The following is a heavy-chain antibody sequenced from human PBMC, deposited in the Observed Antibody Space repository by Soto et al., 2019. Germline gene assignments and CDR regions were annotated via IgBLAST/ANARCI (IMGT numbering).Heavy chain of an antibody. J-gene: IGHJ4*02. CDR3: ARLSYNDFYFDY. Sequence: GESLKISCKGSGYSFTIYWIGWVRQMPGKGLEWMGIINPDDSDTRYGPSFQGEVTISADKSIRTVYLQWSNLKASDSAIYYCARLSYNDFYFDYWGQGTLVTVSS. CDR2: INPDDSDT. D-gene: IGHD1-1*01. V-gene: IGHV5-51*01. CDR1: GYSFTIYW.